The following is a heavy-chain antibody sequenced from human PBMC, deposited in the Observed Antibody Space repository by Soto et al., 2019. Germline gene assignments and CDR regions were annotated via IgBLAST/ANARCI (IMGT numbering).Heavy chain of an antibody. V-gene: IGHV1-2*04. Sequence: ASVKVSCKASGYTFTGYYMHWVRQAPGQGLEWMGWINPNSGGTNYAQKFQGWVTMTRDTSISTAYMELSRLRSDDTAVYYCARGYSSGYKTKYYYYYGMDVWGQWTTVTVSS. CDR3: ARGYSSGYKTKYYYYYGMDV. CDR1: GYTFTGYY. J-gene: IGHJ6*02. CDR2: INPNSGGT. D-gene: IGHD3-22*01.